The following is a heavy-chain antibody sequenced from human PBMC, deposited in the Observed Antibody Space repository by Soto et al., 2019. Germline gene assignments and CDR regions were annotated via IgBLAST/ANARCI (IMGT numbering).Heavy chain of an antibody. V-gene: IGHV1-69*08. CDR3: ARDGQVAVVPTTLAYYYDGMAA. D-gene: IGHD1-1*01. J-gene: IGHJ6*02. Sequence: QVQLVQSGAEVKKPGSSVKVSCKSSGGTFSSYTISWVRQAPGQGLEWMGRIIPILGVTNYAQKFQGRVTITAEKATSTVYLDRSSLTSEDTAVYYCARDGQVAVVPTTLAYYYDGMAAWGQGTTVTVSS. CDR1: GGTFSSYT. CDR2: IIPILGVT.